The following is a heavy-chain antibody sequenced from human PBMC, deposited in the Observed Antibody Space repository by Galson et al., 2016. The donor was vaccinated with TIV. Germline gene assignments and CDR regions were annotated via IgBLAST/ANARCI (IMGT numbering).Heavy chain of an antibody. V-gene: IGHV3-66*02. CDR1: GLTVSDNY. D-gene: IGHD2-21*02. Sequence: SLRLSCAASGLTVSDNYLTWVRQAPGKGLEWVSIISGGGDTYHADSVKGRFTISRDNAKKPLYPQMNSLRAEDTAVYFCARDRRYCGNDCYLYYYYGLDVWGQGTMVTVSS. CDR3: ARDRRYCGNDCYLYYYYGLDV. J-gene: IGHJ3*01. CDR2: ISGGGDT.